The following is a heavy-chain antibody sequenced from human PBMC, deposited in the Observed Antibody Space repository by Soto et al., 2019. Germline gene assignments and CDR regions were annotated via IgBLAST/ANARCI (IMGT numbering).Heavy chain of an antibody. CDR2: MSGSSSTT. Sequence: AQLEQSGGEVKKPGGSLRLSCATSGLTFSNYAMSWVRQAPGGGLEWVSSMSGSSSTTYYADSVRGRFTISRDRSKNTLYLQMSSLRAEDTALYYCAKNQERELPRVIDFWGQGTLVTVSS. CDR1: GLTFSNYA. J-gene: IGHJ4*02. D-gene: IGHD1-7*01. CDR3: AKNQERELPRVIDF. V-gene: IGHV3-23*04.